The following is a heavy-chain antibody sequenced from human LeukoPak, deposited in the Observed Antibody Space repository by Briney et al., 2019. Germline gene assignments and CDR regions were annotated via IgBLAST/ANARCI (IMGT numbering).Heavy chain of an antibody. Sequence: ASVKVSCKASGYTFTSYAMNWVRQAPGQGLEWMGWINPNSGGTNYAQKFQGWVTMTRDTSISTAYMELSRLRSDDTAVYYCARDTLTMVRGVGAFDIWGQGTMVTVSS. CDR3: ARDTLTMVRGVGAFDI. D-gene: IGHD3-10*01. J-gene: IGHJ3*02. CDR1: GYTFTSYA. V-gene: IGHV1-2*04. CDR2: INPNSGGT.